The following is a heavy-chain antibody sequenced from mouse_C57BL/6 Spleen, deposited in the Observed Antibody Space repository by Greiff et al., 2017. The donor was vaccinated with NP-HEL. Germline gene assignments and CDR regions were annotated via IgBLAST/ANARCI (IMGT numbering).Heavy chain of an antibody. D-gene: IGHD2-2*01. J-gene: IGHJ4*01. Sequence: VQLVESGPGLVQPSQSLSITCTVSGFSLTSYGVHWVRQSPGKGLEWLGVIWRGGSTDYNAAFMSRLSITKDNSKSQVFFKMNSLQADDTAIYYCAKRTYGYDKNYAMDYWGQGTSVTVSS. CDR2: IWRGGST. V-gene: IGHV2-5*01. CDR3: AKRTYGYDKNYAMDY. CDR1: GFSLTSYG.